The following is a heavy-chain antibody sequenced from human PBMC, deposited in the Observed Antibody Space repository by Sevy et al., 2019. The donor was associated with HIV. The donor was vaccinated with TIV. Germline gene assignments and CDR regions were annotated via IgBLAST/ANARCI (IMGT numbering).Heavy chain of an antibody. D-gene: IGHD3-9*01. CDR2: ISYDGRNK. J-gene: IGHJ6*02. CDR3: AKDFTGYNGMDV. CDR1: GIIFTTSG. V-gene: IGHV3-30*18. Sequence: GGSLRLSCAVSGIIFTTSGMSWVRQAPGKGLEWVAVISYDGRNKYYGDSVKGRFTISRDNSKNILYLQMNSLRVEDTAVYYCAKDFTGYNGMDVWGQGTMVTVSS.